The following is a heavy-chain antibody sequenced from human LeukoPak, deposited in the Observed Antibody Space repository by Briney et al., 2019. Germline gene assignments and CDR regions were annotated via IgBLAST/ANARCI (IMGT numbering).Heavy chain of an antibody. J-gene: IGHJ3*02. CDR1: GYTFTGYY. Sequence: GASVKVSCKASGYTFTGYYMHWVRQAPGEGLEWMGWINPNSGGTKYAQKFPGRVTMTRDTSINTAYMEVRRLTSDDTAVYYCARERGTLAVAGDAFDIWGQGTMVTVSS. CDR2: INPNSGGT. V-gene: IGHV1-2*02. D-gene: IGHD6-19*01. CDR3: ARERGTLAVAGDAFDI.